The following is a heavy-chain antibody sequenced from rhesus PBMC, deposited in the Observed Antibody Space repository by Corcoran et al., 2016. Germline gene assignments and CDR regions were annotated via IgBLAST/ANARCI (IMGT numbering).Heavy chain of an antibody. J-gene: IGHJ3*01. Sequence: QVQLQESGPGLVKPSETLSLTCAVSGGSVSSSNWWSWIRQPPGKGLEWIGLFSGSSGCTYYNPSLKSRVTISTDTSKNQFSLKLSSVTAADTAVYYCARVEYCTGSGCYGAFDFWGQGLRVTVSS. CDR1: GGSVSSSNW. CDR2: FSGSSGCT. V-gene: IGHV4-65*01. D-gene: IGHD2-21*01. CDR3: ARVEYCTGSGCYGAFDF.